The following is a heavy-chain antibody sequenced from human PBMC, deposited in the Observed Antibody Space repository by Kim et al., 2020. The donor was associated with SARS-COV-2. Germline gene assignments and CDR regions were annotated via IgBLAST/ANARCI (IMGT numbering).Heavy chain of an antibody. CDR1: GFAVSNNY. CDR3: ARGLGFGEFSPYWFDY. D-gene: IGHD3-10*01. CDR2: IYTGGST. V-gene: IGHV3-66*01. J-gene: IGHJ4*02. Sequence: GGSLRLSCAASGFAVSNNYMSWVRQAPGKGLAWVPVIYTGGSTYYADSVKGRFTISRDNSKNTVYLQMNSLRVEDTAVYYCARGLGFGEFSPYWFDYWGQGTLVTVSS.